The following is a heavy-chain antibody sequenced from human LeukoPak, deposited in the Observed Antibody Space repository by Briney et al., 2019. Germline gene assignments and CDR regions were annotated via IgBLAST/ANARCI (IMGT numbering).Heavy chain of an antibody. CDR2: LYSDGNT. D-gene: IGHD1-14*01. Sequence: WGSLRLSCAASGFTVITNDMTWVRHPPAKGIEWDSVLYSDGNTKYADSVQGRFTISRDNSKNTLYLEMNSPSPDDTAVYYCARGVEPLAANTLAYWGQGTLVTVSS. V-gene: IGHV3-53*01. CDR3: ARGVEPLAANTLAY. CDR1: GFTVITND. J-gene: IGHJ4*02.